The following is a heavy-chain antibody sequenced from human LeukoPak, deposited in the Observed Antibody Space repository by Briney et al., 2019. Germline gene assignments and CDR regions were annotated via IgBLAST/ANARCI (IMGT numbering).Heavy chain of an antibody. CDR2: LSGDGGTT. Sequence: GGSLRLSCAASDFTFSSHWMYWVRQAPGKGLVWVARLSGDGGTTRHADSVKGRFTISRDNAKNTLYLQMNSLGVEDTAHYYCARGIASSRSVAIDLWGQGTLVAVSS. D-gene: IGHD6-13*01. J-gene: IGHJ4*02. V-gene: IGHV3-74*01. CDR1: DFTFSSHW. CDR3: ARGIASSRSVAIDL.